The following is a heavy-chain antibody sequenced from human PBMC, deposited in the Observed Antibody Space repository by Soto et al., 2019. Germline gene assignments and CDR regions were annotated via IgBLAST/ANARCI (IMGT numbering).Heavy chain of an antibody. V-gene: IGHV1-69*01. J-gene: IGHJ5*02. D-gene: IGHD3-22*01. CDR3: AREEYRSGHYRWFDT. CDR2: IIPSFGSP. CDR1: GGTFSSFT. Sequence: QVQLVQSGPEVKKPGSSVKVSCKASGGTFSSFTFNWVRQAPGQGLEWMGGIIPSFGSPSIAQKFQGRVTMTADQSTSTASMELSSLTSEDTAVYYCAREEYRSGHYRWFDTWGQGTLVTVSS.